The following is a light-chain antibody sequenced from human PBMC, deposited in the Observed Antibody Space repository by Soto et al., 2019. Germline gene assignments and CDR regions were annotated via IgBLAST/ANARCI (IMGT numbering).Light chain of an antibody. V-gene: IGKV3-15*01. Sequence: EIVMTQSPAXLSVSPGEXATXXXRASXSXXXNLAWYQQKPGQAPRLLIYGASTRATGIPARFSGSGSGTEFTLTISSLQSEDFAVYYCQQYNNWPLRTFGQGTKVEIK. CDR2: GAS. CDR1: XSXXXN. J-gene: IGKJ1*01. CDR3: QQYNNWPLRT.